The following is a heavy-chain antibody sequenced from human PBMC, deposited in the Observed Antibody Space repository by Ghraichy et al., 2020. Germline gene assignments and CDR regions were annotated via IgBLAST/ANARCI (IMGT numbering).Heavy chain of an antibody. Sequence: ASVKVSCKASGYTFTSYAMHWVRQAPGQRLEWMGWINAGNGNTKYSQKFQGRVTITRDTSASTAYMELSSLRSEDTAVYYCARDGARGSSWPRFLVNDAFDIWGQGTMVTVSS. V-gene: IGHV1-3*01. CDR1: GYTFTSYA. CDR2: INAGNGNT. J-gene: IGHJ3*02. D-gene: IGHD6-13*01. CDR3: ARDGARGSSWPRFLVNDAFDI.